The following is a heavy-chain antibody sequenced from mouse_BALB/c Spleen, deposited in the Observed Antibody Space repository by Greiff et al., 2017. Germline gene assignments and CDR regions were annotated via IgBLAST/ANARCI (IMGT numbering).Heavy chain of an antibody. CDR2: ISYSGST. D-gene: IGHD2-4*01. J-gene: IGHJ4*01. Sequence: EVKLVESGPSLVKPSQTLSLTCSVTGDSITSGYWNWIRKFPGNKLEYMGYISYSGSTYYNPSLKSRISITRDTSKNQYYLQLNSVTTEDTATYYCARYLMITTFYYAMDYWGQGTSVTVSS. CDR1: GDSITSGY. CDR3: ARYLMITTFYYAMDY. V-gene: IGHV3-8*02.